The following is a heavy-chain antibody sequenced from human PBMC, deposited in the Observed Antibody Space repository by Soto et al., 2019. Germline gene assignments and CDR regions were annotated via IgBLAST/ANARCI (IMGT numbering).Heavy chain of an antibody. J-gene: IGHJ6*02. CDR2: MNPNSGNT. CDR3: ARGTNYDFWSGPYYYYYGMDV. Sequence: EASVKVSCKASGYTFTSYDINWVRQATGQGLEWMGWMNPNSGNTGYAQKFRGRVTMTRNTSISTAYMELSSLRSEDTAVYYCARGTNYDFWSGPYYYYYGMDVWGQGTTVTVS. CDR1: GYTFTSYD. D-gene: IGHD3-3*01. V-gene: IGHV1-8*01.